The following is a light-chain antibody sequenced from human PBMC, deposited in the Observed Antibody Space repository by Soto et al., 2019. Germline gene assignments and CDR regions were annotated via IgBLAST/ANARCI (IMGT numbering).Light chain of an antibody. J-gene: IGKJ1*01. Sequence: EIVLTQSPGTLSLSPGERATLSCRASQSISSNYLAWYQQTPGQAPRLLIYDASSRAAGIPDRFSGSGSGTDFTLTISRREPEDFGVYYCQQYAGSPRTFGQGTKVEVK. V-gene: IGKV3-20*01. CDR3: QQYAGSPRT. CDR1: QSISSNY. CDR2: DAS.